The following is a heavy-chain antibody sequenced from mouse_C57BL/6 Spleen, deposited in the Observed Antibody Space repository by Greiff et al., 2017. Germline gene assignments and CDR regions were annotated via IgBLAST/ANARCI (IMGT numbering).Heavy chain of an antibody. D-gene: IGHD2-1*01. CDR2: IDPSDSYT. J-gene: IGHJ1*03. V-gene: IGHV1-59*01. CDR3: ARCKDYGNGGNWYFDV. Sequence: QVQLQQPGAELVRPGTSVKLSCKASGYTFTSYWMHWVKQRPGQGLEWIGVIDPSDSYTNYNQKFKGKATLTVDTSSSTAYMQLSSLTSEDSAVYYCARCKDYGNGGNWYFDVWGTGTTVTVSS. CDR1: GYTFTSYW.